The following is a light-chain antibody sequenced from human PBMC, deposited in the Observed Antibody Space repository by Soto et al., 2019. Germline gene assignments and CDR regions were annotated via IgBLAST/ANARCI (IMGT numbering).Light chain of an antibody. V-gene: IGLV1-44*01. CDR3: AAWDASLNGVV. CDR1: SSNIGSDT. J-gene: IGLJ2*01. CDR2: RNN. Sequence: QSVLTQPPSASGSPGQRVTTSCFGSSSNIGSDTVNWYQQLPGTAPKLLIYRNNQRPSGVPDRFSGSKSGTSASLAVSGLQSEDEADYYCAAWDASLNGVVFGGGTKLTVL.